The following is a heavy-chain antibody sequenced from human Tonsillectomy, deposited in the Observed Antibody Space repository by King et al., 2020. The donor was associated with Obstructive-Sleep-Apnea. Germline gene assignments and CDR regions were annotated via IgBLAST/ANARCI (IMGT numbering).Heavy chain of an antibody. Sequence: VQLVESGGGLVQPGGSLRLSCAASGFTFSNYAMSWVRQGPGKGLEWVSVISGSGGGTYYGDSVKGRFTISRDNLKSTLYLQMNSLRGEDTAVYYCAKDRVGATYYFDYWGQGTLVTVSS. CDR3: AKDRVGATYYFDY. CDR1: GFTFSNYA. V-gene: IGHV3-23*04. D-gene: IGHD1-26*01. J-gene: IGHJ4*02. CDR2: ISGSGGGT.